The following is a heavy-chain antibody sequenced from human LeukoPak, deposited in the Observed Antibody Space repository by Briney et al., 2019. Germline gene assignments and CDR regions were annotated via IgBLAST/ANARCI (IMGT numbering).Heavy chain of an antibody. V-gene: IGHV4-59*08. CDR3: ARPWAVTTEAIDY. CDR1: GGSISSYY. D-gene: IGHD4-17*01. J-gene: IGHJ4*02. Sequence: SETLSLTCTVSGGSISSYYWSWIRQPPGKGLEWIGYIYYSGSTYYNPSLKSRVTISVDTSKNQFSLKLSSVTAADTAVYYCARPWAVTTEAIDYWGQGTLVTVSS. CDR2: IYYSGST.